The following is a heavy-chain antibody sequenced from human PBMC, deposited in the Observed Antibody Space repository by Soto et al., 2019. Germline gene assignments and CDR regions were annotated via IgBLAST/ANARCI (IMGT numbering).Heavy chain of an antibody. CDR2: INPYTGAT. CDR3: ARDGTARRPNPVDP. J-gene: IGHJ5*02. V-gene: IGHV1-2*04. CDR1: GYTFTDYY. Sequence: ASVKVSCKASGYTFTDYYIHWVRQAPGQGLEWMAWINPYTGATKYAQKFQGWVTLTRDTSISTASMELSRLRSNDTAVYYCARDGTARRPNPVDPWGQGTLVTVSS.